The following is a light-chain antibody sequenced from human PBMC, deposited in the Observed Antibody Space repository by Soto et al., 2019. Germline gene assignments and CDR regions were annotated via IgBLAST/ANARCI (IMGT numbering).Light chain of an antibody. Sequence: DIKMTQSPSTLSASVGDRVTITCRASQSISSWLAWYQQKPGKAPKLLIYDASSLESGVPSRFSGSGSGTEFTLTISSLQSDDFAAYYCQQYNSYPWTFGQGTKVDIK. V-gene: IGKV1-5*01. CDR2: DAS. CDR3: QQYNSYPWT. J-gene: IGKJ1*01. CDR1: QSISSW.